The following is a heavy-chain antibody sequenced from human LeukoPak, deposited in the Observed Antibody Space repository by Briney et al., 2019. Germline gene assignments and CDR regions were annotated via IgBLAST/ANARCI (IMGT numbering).Heavy chain of an antibody. Sequence: GGSLRLSCAASGFSFDDYAMHWVRQAPGKGLEWVSSISGRGDSTSYADSVKGRFIISRDISKNTLFLQMNSLRPEDTAVYYCAKLRVVFNWNYAYYFDSWGQGTLVTVSS. V-gene: IGHV3-23*01. J-gene: IGHJ4*02. CDR3: AKLRVVFNWNYAYYFDS. D-gene: IGHD1-7*01. CDR2: ISGRGDST. CDR1: GFSFDDYA.